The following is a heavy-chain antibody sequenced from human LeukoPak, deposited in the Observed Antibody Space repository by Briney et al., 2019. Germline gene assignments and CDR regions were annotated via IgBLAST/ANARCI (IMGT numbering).Heavy chain of an antibody. V-gene: IGHV4-4*07. J-gene: IGHJ4*02. CDR3: ARDLGDSSSYFDY. CDR1: GGTISSYY. D-gene: IGHD2-2*01. CDR2: IYTSGST. Sequence: SETLSLTCTASGGTISSYYLNWIRQPAGKGLEWIGRIYTSGSTNYNPSLKSRVTMSVDTSKNQFSLKLSSVTAADTAVYYCARDLGDSSSYFDYWGQGTLVTVSS.